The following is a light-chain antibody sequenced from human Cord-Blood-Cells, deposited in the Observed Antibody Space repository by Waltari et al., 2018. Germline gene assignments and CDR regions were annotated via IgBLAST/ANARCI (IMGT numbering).Light chain of an antibody. CDR3: CSYAGRWV. Sequence: QSALTQPASVSGSPGQSITISCTGTSSDVGSYNLVSWYQQHPGKAPKLMIYEGSKRPSGVSSRFSGSKSGNTASLTISGLQAEDDADYYCCSYAGRWVFGGGTKLTVL. V-gene: IGLV2-23*01. CDR2: EGS. J-gene: IGLJ3*02. CDR1: SSDVGSYNL.